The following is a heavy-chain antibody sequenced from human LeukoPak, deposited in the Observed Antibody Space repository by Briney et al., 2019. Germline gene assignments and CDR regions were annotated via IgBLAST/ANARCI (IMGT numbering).Heavy chain of an antibody. CDR1: GGSISSSSYY. CDR3: VSLRDDSSDS. V-gene: IGHV4-39*01. Sequence: KSSETLSLTCTVSGGSISSSSYYWGWIRHPPGKGLEWIGSIYYSGSTYYNPSLKSRVTISVDTSKNQFSLKLSSVTAADTAVYYCVSLRDDSSDSWGQGTLVTVSS. CDR2: IYYSGST. D-gene: IGHD3-22*01. J-gene: IGHJ4*02.